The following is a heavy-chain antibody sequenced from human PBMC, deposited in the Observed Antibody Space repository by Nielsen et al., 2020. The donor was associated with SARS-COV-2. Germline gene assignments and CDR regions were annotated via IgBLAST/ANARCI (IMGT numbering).Heavy chain of an antibody. CDR3: AKDMGGYYYDSSGYPLDY. D-gene: IGHD3-22*01. CDR2: ISWNSGSI. J-gene: IGHJ4*02. Sequence: SLKISCAASGFTFDDYAMHWVRQAPGKGLEWVSGISWNSGSIGYADSVKGRFTISRGNAKNSLYLQMNSLRAEDTALYYCAKDMGGYYYDSSGYPLDYWGQGTLVTVSS. V-gene: IGHV3-9*01. CDR1: GFTFDDYA.